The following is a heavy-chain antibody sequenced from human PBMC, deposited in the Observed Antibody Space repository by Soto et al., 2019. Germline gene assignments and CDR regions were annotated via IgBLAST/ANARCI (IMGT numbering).Heavy chain of an antibody. Sequence: GSLRLSCAASGFIFTSYSMVWVRLAPGKGLEWVASISSGSDFIHYADSVKVRFTISRDNAQNSLYLQMNSLTSGDTAVYYCARDRSADRFVQYFQHWGPGTLVTVSS. CDR1: GFIFTSYS. CDR3: ARDRSADRFVQYFQH. CDR2: ISSGSDFI. D-gene: IGHD6-19*01. V-gene: IGHV3-21*01. J-gene: IGHJ1*01.